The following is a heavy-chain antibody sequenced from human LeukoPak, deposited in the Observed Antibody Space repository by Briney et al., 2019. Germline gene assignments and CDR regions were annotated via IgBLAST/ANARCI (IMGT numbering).Heavy chain of an antibody. V-gene: IGHV1-2*02. Sequence: ASVKVSCKASGYTFTGYYMHWVRQAPGQGLEWMGWINPNSGGTNYAQKFQGRVTMTEDTSTDTAYMELSSLRSEDTAVYYCATGVDYGDYVFDYWGQGTLVTVSS. J-gene: IGHJ4*02. CDR1: GYTFTGYY. CDR2: INPNSGGT. D-gene: IGHD4-17*01. CDR3: ATGVDYGDYVFDY.